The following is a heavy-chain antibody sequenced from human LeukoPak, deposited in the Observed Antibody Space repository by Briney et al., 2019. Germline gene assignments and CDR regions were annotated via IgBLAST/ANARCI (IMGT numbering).Heavy chain of an antibody. J-gene: IGHJ4*02. Sequence: GASGKPSCKVSGYTLTELSMHWGRQSAGKRGECRGGFDPEDGETIYAQKFQGRVTITEDTSTNTAYIELSSLRSEATAVYYCAAVPTYYYGSGPHFDYWGQGTLVTVSS. CDR3: AAVPTYYYGSGPHFDY. V-gene: IGHV1-24*01. CDR1: GYTLTELS. CDR2: FDPEDGET. D-gene: IGHD3-10*01.